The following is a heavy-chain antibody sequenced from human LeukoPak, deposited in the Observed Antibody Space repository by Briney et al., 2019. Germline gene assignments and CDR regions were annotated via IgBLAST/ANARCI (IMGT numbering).Heavy chain of an antibody. CDR3: ARGGTPGFSSGRIDY. V-gene: IGHV3-53*04. Sequence: GGSLRLSCVASGFTVSSNYMSWVRQAPGKGLEWVSVIYSAGNTYYADSVKGRFTISRHNSENTLYLHMNSLRVEDTAVYFCARGGTPGFSSGRIDYWGQGTLVTVSS. CDR2: IYSAGNT. J-gene: IGHJ4*02. D-gene: IGHD6-19*01. CDR1: GFTVSSNY.